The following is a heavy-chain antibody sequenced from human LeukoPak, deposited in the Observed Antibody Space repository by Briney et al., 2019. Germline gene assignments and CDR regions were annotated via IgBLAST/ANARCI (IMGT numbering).Heavy chain of an antibody. CDR1: GGSISSGDYY. Sequence: PSQTLSLTCTVSGGSISSGDYYWSWIRQPPGKGLEWIGYIYYSGSTYYNPPLKSRVTISVDTSKNQFSLKLSSVTAADTAVYYCATYYGDLNWFDPWGQGTLVTVSS. V-gene: IGHV4-30-4*01. CDR3: ATYYGDLNWFDP. D-gene: IGHD4-17*01. CDR2: IYYSGST. J-gene: IGHJ5*02.